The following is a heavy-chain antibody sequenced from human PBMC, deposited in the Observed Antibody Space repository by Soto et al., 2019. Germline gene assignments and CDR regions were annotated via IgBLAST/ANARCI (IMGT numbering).Heavy chain of an antibody. CDR2: ISGSGGST. V-gene: IGHV3-23*01. D-gene: IGHD6-19*01. CDR1: GFTFSSYA. CDR3: ATHTQYSSGSFGY. Sequence: EVQLLESGGGLVQPGGSLRLSCAASGFTFSSYAMSWVRQAPGKGLEWVSAISGSGGSTYYADSVKGRFTTSRDNSKNTLYVQMNSLRAEDTAVYYCATHTQYSSGSFGYWGQGTLVTVSS. J-gene: IGHJ4*02.